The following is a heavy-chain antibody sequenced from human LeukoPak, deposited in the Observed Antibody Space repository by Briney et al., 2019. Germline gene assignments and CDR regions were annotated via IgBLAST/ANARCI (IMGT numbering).Heavy chain of an antibody. J-gene: IGHJ5*02. V-gene: IGHV7-4-1*02. CDR1: GYTFTSYA. Sequence: ASVKVSCKASGYTFTSYAMNWVRQAPGQGVDWMGWINTNTGNPTYVQGFTGRFVFSLDTSVSTAYLQISSLKAEDTAVYYCARGSYSSGWNWFDPWGQGTLVTVS. D-gene: IGHD6-19*01. CDR3: ARGSYSSGWNWFDP. CDR2: INTNTGNP.